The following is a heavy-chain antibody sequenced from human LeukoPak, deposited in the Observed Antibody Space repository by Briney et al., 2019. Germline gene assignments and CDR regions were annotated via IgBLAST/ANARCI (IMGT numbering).Heavy chain of an antibody. D-gene: IGHD6-6*01. J-gene: IGHJ5*02. Sequence: GASVKVSCKASGYSFTNYVINWVRQAPGQGLEWMGWINPNSGGTNYAQKFQDRVTMTRDTSISTAYMELSRLTSDDSALYYCARDVFAEYSTHHRFDPWGQGTLVTVSS. CDR2: INPNSGGT. V-gene: IGHV1-2*02. CDR1: GYSFTNYV. CDR3: ARDVFAEYSTHHRFDP.